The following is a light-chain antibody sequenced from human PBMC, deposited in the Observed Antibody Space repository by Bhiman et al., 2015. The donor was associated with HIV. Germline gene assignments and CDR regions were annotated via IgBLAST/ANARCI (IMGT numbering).Light chain of an antibody. CDR2: GTT. CDR1: SSNIGAGYD. CDR3: QSYDSSLSGV. V-gene: IGLV1-40*01. Sequence: QSVLTQPPSVSGAPGQRVTLSCTGSSSNIGAGYDVHWYQQVPGTAPRLLIYGTTNRPSGVPDRFSGSRFGTSASLAIAGLQAEDEADYYCQSYDSSLSGVFGGGTTVTVV. J-gene: IGLJ1*01.